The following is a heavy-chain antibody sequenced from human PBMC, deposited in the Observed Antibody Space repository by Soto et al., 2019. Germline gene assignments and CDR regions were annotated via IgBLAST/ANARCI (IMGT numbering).Heavy chain of an antibody. J-gene: IGHJ6*02. CDR2: ISAYNGNT. D-gene: IGHD6-13*01. CDR1: GYTFISYG. Sequence: QVQLVQSGAEVKKPGASVKVSCKASGYTFISYGISWVRQAPGQGLEWMGWISAYNGNTNYAQKFQGRVTTSTDTSTSTAYMELRSLRSDDTAVYYCAITEREVIAEAVTDRYGMDVWGQGTTVTVSS. V-gene: IGHV1-18*01. CDR3: AITEREVIAEAVTDRYGMDV.